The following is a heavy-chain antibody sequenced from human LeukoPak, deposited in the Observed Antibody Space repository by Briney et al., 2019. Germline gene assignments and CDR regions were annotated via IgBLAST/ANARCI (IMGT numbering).Heavy chain of an antibody. V-gene: IGHV3-23*01. CDR2: IKGSGGGS. CDR1: GFPFSDYA. CDR3: GRDPNGDYVGAFEF. J-gene: IGHJ3*01. Sequence: GGSLRLSCEASGFPFSDYAMTWVRQAPGKGLEWVSSIKGSGGGSSYADSVKGRFTMTRDNSKSTLYLQMNSLRAGDTAVYFSGRDPNGDYVGAFEFWGQGTLVTVSS. D-gene: IGHD4-17*01.